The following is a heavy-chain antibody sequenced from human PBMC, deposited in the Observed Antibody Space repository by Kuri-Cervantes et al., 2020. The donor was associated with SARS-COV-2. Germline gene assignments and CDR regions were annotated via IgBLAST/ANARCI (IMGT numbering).Heavy chain of an antibody. CDR3: ARDLNAISMAGDASFDY. V-gene: IGHV4-39*02. J-gene: IGHJ4*02. Sequence: SETLSLACIVSGGSISSGSFYWGWIRQPPWKGLEWIGNVYYNGITYYNPSLESRVSVSVDTSKNQFSLKLNSVTAADTAVYYCARDLNAISMAGDASFDYWGQGTLVTVSS. D-gene: IGHD6-19*01. CDR2: VYYNGIT. CDR1: GGSISSGSFY.